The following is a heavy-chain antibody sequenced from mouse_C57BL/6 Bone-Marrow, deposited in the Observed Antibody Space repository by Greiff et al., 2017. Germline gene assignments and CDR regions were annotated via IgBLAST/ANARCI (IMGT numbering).Heavy chain of an antibody. D-gene: IGHD2-5*01. V-gene: IGHV6-3*01. CDR3: TLYYSNMFAY. Sequence: DVKLVESGGGLVQPGGSMKLSCVASGFTFSNYWMNWVRQSPEKGLEWVAQIRFKSDNYATNYAESVKGRFTISRDDSKSSVYLQMNNLRAEDTGIYYCTLYYSNMFAYWGQGTLVTVSA. CDR1: GFTFSNYW. J-gene: IGHJ3*01. CDR2: IRFKSDNYAT.